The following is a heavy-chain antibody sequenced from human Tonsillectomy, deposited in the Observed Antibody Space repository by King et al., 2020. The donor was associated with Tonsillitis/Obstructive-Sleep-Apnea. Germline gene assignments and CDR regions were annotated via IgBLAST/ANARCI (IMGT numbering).Heavy chain of an antibody. CDR2: IIHTGST. V-gene: IGHV4-34*12. Sequence: QVQLQQWGAGLLKPSETLSLSCAVYGGSFSGHFWGWIRQPPGKGLEWIGEIIHTGSTNYNPSLKSRVTISVDTSKSQFSLKLNSVTAADTAVYYCARVGGSGHHFDYWGQGTLVIVSS. J-gene: IGHJ4*02. CDR1: GGSFSGHF. D-gene: IGHD3-16*01. CDR3: ARVGGSGHHFDY.